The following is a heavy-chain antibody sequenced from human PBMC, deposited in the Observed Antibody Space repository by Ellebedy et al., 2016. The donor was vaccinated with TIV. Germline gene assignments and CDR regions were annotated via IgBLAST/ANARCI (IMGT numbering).Heavy chain of an antibody. J-gene: IGHJ4*02. CDR3: ARLLGVSGDYYDS. CDR1: GGSISSSSYY. Sequence: SETLSLTCTVSGGSISSSSYYWGWIRQPPGKGLEWIGSIYYSGSTYYNPSLKSRVTISVDTSKNQFSLKLSSVTAADTAVYYCARLLGVSGDYYDSWGQGTLVTVSS. D-gene: IGHD3-22*01. CDR2: IYYSGST. V-gene: IGHV4-39*01.